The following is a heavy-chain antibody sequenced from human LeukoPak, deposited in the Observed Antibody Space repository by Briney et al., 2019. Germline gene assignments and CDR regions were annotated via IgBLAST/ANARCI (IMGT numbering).Heavy chain of an antibody. D-gene: IGHD3-22*01. CDR3: ARETDSSGLYYFDY. J-gene: IGHJ4*02. CDR1: GFIFNIYG. CDR2: IRYDGNIK. V-gene: IGHV3-30*02. Sequence: GGSLRLSCAASGFIFNIYGMHWVRQAPGKGLEWVAFIRYDGNIKYYADSVKGRFTISRDNPKNTLYLHMNSLRTEDTAVYYCARETDSSGLYYFDYWGQGTLVTVSS.